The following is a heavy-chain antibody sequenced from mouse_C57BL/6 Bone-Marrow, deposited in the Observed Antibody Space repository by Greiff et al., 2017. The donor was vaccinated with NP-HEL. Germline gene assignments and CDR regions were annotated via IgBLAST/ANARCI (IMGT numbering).Heavy chain of an antibody. CDR1: GYTFTSYW. CDR3: AISFNWYFDV. J-gene: IGHJ1*03. D-gene: IGHD1-2*01. Sequence: QVQLQQPGAELVKPGASVKVSCKASGYTFTSYWMHWVKQRPGQGLEWIGRIHPSDSDTNYNQKFKGKATLTVDKSSSTDYMHLISLKSDNFAVYYCAISFNWYFDVWGTGTTVTVSS. V-gene: IGHV1-74*01. CDR2: IHPSDSDT.